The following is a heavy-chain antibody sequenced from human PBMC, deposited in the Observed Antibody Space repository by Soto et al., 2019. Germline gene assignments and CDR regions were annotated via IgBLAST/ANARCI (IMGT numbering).Heavy chain of an antibody. J-gene: IGHJ4*02. Sequence: ASLKVSCKTSGYTFTSYDINCVRQATGQGLEWMGWMNPNSGNTGYAQKFQGRVTMTRNTSISTAYMELSSLRSEDTAVYYCARGLGQLLFLHYWGQGTLVTVSS. CDR1: GYTFTSYD. CDR3: ARGLGQLLFLHY. CDR2: MNPNSGNT. V-gene: IGHV1-8*01. D-gene: IGHD2-2*01.